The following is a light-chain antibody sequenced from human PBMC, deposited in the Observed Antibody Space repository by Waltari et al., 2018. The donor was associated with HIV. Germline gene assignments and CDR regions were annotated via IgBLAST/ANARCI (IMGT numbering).Light chain of an antibody. CDR1: SGSVATSYY. J-gene: IGLJ3*02. V-gene: IGLV8-61*01. CDR3: VLYMGSGSCM. CDR2: STN. Sequence: QTVVTQEQSFSVSPGGTVTPTCGLSSGSVATSYYPSWYQQTPGQAPRTLIYSTNTRSSGVPDRFSGSILGNKAALTITGAQADDESDYYCVLYMGSGSCMFGGGTKLTVL.